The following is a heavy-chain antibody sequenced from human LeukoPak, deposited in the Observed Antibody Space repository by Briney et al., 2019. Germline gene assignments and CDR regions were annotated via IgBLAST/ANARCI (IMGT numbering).Heavy chain of an antibody. CDR2: IYYSGST. Sequence: SETLSLTCTVSGGSISSYHWSWIRQPPGKGLEWIGYIYYSGSTNHNPSLKSRVTISVDTSKNQFSLKLSSVTAADTAVYYCAREVRSGWYDYWGQGTLVTVSS. V-gene: IGHV4-59*01. J-gene: IGHJ4*02. CDR1: GGSISSYH. CDR3: AREVRSGWYDY. D-gene: IGHD6-19*01.